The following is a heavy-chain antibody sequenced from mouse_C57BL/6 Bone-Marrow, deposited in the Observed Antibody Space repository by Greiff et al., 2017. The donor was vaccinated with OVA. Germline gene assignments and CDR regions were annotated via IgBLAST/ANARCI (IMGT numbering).Heavy chain of an antibody. Sequence: DVKLQESGAELVRPGASVKLSCTASGFNIKDDYMHWVKQRPEQGLEWIGWIDPENGDTEYASKFQGKATITADTSSNPAYLQLSSLTSEDTAVYYCTAQAPAWLAYWGQGTLVTVSA. CDR1: GFNIKDDY. D-gene: IGHD3-2*02. V-gene: IGHV14-4*01. J-gene: IGHJ3*01. CDR2: IDPENGDT. CDR3: TAQAPAWLAY.